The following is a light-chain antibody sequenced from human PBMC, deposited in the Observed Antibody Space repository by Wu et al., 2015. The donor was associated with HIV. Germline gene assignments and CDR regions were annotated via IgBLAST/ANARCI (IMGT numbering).Light chain of an antibody. J-gene: IGKJ4*01. CDR2: GAS. V-gene: IGKV3-20*01. CDR1: QSVSSSY. Sequence: EIVLTQSPGTLSLSPGERATLSCRASQSVSSSYLAWYQQKPGQAPRLLIYGASSRATGIPDRFSGSGSGTDFTLTISRLEPEDFAVYYCQQYGSSLYYVFGRGTKLE. CDR3: QQYGSSLYYV.